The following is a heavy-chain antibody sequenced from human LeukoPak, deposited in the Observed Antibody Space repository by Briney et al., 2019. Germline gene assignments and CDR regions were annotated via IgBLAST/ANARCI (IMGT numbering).Heavy chain of an antibody. D-gene: IGHD4-23*01. J-gene: IGHJ4*02. CDR3: KSGGAAPGSFDN. CDR1: GFTFSDYW. V-gene: IGHV3-7*01. Sequence: GGSLRLSCAASGFTFSDYWMSWMRQAPGKGLAWVANIKYDGNEEYYVDSVKGRFTITRDNAKSSLYLQLNSLRVEDTAVYYCKSGGAAPGSFDNWGQGTLVTVSP. CDR2: IKYDGNEE.